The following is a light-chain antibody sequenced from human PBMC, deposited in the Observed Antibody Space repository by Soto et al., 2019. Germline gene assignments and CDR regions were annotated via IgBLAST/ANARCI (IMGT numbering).Light chain of an antibody. V-gene: IGKV1-39*01. CDR1: QNIRPK. J-gene: IGKJ1*01. Sequence: DIQLTQSPASLSASVGDRVSITCRASQNIRPKLNWYQQRPGKAPQLLIFGESSLHSGGPSRFRGSGDASGTEFTLTINNLQPEDFALYYCQQSYSLPRAFGPGTRVDI. CDR3: QQSYSLPRA. CDR2: GES.